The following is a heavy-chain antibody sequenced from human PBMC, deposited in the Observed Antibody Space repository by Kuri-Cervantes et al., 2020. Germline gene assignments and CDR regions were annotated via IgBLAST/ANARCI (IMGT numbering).Heavy chain of an antibody. CDR2: IYYSGST. CDR3: ARDGGYSYGYRGYFDY. J-gene: IGHJ4*02. D-gene: IGHD5-18*01. CDR1: GGSISSYY. Sequence: GSLRLSCTVSGGSISSYYWSRIRQPPGKGLEWIGYIYYSGSTNYNPSLKSRVTISVDTSKNQFSLKLSPVTAADTAVYYCARDGGYSYGYRGYFDYWGQGTLVTVSS. V-gene: IGHV4-59*13.